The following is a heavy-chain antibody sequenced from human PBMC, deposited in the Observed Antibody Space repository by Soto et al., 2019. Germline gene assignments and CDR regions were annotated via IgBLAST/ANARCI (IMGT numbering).Heavy chain of an antibody. J-gene: IGHJ3*02. CDR1: GGSISSSSYY. V-gene: IGHV4-39*01. D-gene: IGHD3-10*01. Sequence: QLQLQESGPGLVKPSETLSLTCTVSGGSISSSSYYWGWIRQPPGKGLEWIGSIYYSGSTYYNPSTKSRVTISVDTSKNQFSLTRSSVTAADTAVYYCAKGGSGSYSNAFDIWGQGTMVTVSS. CDR2: IYYSGST. CDR3: AKGGSGSYSNAFDI.